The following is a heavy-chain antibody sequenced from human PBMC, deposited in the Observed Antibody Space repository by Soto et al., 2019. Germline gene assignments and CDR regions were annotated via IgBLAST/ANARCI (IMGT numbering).Heavy chain of an antibody. D-gene: IGHD2-15*01. Sequence: VQLLESGGGLIQPGGSLRLSCAASGFTFSYGIHWLRQAPGKGLEWVAYISYDSSNKFYGDSVKGPFTISRDNSKNTQFLPMNRLRAEDPAVYYCAKLVIGYCSGNTCDDYWGQGTLVPVSS. V-gene: IGHV3-30*18. CDR1: GFTFSYG. CDR3: AKLVIGYCSGNTCDDY. J-gene: IGHJ4*02. CDR2: ISYDSSNK.